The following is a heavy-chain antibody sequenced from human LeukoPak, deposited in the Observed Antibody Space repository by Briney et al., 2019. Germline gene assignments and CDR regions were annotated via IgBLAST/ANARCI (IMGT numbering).Heavy chain of an antibody. J-gene: IGHJ4*02. V-gene: IGHV1-2*02. CDR2: INPNSGGT. Sequence: GASVKVSCKASGYSLTGYYMHWVRQAPGQGLEWMGWINPNSGGTNYAQKFQGRVTMTRDTSITTAYMELSSLRSDDTAMYYCARDQIAATDDFDYWGQGTLVAVSS. CDR3: ARDQIAATDDFDY. CDR1: GYSLTGYY. D-gene: IGHD6-13*01.